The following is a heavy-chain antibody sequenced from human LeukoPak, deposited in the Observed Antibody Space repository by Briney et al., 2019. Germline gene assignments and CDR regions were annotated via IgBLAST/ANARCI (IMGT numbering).Heavy chain of an antibody. CDR2: ISYDGSNK. D-gene: IGHD1-14*01. CDR1: GFTFSSYA. J-gene: IGHJ6*03. CDR3: AREPGGYYYYYYMDV. Sequence: PGGSLRLSCAASGFTFSSYAMHWVRQAPGKGLEWVAVISYDGSNKYYADSVKGRFTISRDNSKNTLYLQMNSLRAEDTAVYYCAREPGGYYYYYYMDVWGKGTTVTVSS. V-gene: IGHV3-30-3*01.